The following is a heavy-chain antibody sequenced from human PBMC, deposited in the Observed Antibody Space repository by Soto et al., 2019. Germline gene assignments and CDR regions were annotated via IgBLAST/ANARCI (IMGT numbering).Heavy chain of an antibody. CDR1: GFSVSSTY. V-gene: IGHV4-59*02. CDR3: ARIPYSRDSFDY. CDR2: VYNSGST. Sequence: SETLSLTCTVSGFSVSSTYCGWVRQSPGKGLEWIGYVYNSGSTIYSPYLRSRITISVDPSKDQFSLRMRSVTAADTAVYYCARIPYSRDSFDYPVQG. D-gene: IGHD6-19*01. J-gene: IGHJ4*02.